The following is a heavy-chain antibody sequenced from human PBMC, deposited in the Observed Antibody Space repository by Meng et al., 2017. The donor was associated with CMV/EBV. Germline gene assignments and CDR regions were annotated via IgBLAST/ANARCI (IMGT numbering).Heavy chain of an antibody. CDR1: GFTFSSYW. CDR3: AKDTIFGVDLNYYGMDV. Sequence: GGSLRLSCAASGFTFSSYWMSWVRQAPGKGLEWVAFIRYDGSNKYYADSVKGRFTISRDNSKNTLYLQMNSLRAEDTAVYYCAKDTIFGVDLNYYGMDVWGQGTTVTVSS. V-gene: IGHV3-30*02. CDR2: IRYDGSNK. J-gene: IGHJ6*02. D-gene: IGHD3-3*01.